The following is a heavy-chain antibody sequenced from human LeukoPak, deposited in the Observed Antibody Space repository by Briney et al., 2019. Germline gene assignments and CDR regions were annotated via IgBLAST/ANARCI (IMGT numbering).Heavy chain of an antibody. CDR3: ARHTPSGAVDAFDI. V-gene: IGHV4-61*05. Sequence: SETLSLTCTVSGGSISSSSYYWGWIRQPPGKGLEWIGYIYYSGSTNYNPSLKSRVTISVDTSKNQFSLKLSSVTAADTAVYYCARHTPSGAVDAFDIWGHGTMVTVSS. J-gene: IGHJ3*02. D-gene: IGHD6-19*01. CDR2: IYYSGST. CDR1: GGSISSSSYY.